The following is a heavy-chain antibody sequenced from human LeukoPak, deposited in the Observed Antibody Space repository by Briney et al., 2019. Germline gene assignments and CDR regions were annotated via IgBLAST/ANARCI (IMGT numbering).Heavy chain of an antibody. CDR3: ARRGTSGWAYYFDF. J-gene: IGHJ4*02. CDR2: VYRSGSS. Sequence: PSETLSLTCTVSGVSITTSSNYWGWLRHLPGKGLEWIGSVYRSGSSYYNPSLKSRVTISVDTSKNQFTLNLTSVTAADTAVYHCARRGTSGWAYYFDFWGPGSLLTVSS. D-gene: IGHD6-19*01. V-gene: IGHV4-39*01. CDR1: GVSITTSSNY.